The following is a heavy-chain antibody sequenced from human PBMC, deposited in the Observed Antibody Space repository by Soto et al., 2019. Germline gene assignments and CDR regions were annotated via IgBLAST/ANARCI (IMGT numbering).Heavy chain of an antibody. CDR3: ARGTYSGSGSNVFDI. J-gene: IGHJ3*02. D-gene: IGHD3-10*01. CDR1: GGFISNYY. CDR2: IYYSGTT. Sequence: QVQLQESGPGLVKPSETLSHTCTVSGGFISNYYWSWIRQPPGRGLEWIGYIYYSGTTSYNPSLESRVIISVDTSKNQFSLKLTSVTAADTAVYYCARGTYSGSGSNVFDIWGQGTMVTVSS. V-gene: IGHV4-59*01.